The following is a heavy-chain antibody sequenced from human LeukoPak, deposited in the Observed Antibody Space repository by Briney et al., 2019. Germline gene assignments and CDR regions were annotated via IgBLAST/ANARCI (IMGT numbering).Heavy chain of an antibody. V-gene: IGHV4-39*07. CDR2: INHSGST. CDR3: AGRSGYYTGPGFVDY. Sequence: SETLSLTCTVSGGSISSSSYYWGWIRQPPGKGLEWIGEINHSGSTNYNPSLKSRVTISVDTSKNQFSLKLSSVTAADTAVYYCAGRSGYYTGPGFVDYWGQGTLVTVSS. CDR1: GGSISSSSYY. J-gene: IGHJ4*02. D-gene: IGHD3-3*01.